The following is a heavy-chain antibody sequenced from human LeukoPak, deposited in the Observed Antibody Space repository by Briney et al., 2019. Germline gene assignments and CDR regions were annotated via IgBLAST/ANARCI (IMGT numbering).Heavy chain of an antibody. J-gene: IGHJ5*02. CDR3: VRGQQQLPVRFDP. CDR2: ISSRGSTI. CDR1: GFTFSDYY. D-gene: IGHD6-13*01. Sequence: GGSLRLSCAASGFTFSDYYMSWIRQAPGKGLEWVSYISSRGSTIYYADSVKGRFTISRDNAKNSLYLQMNSLRAEDTAVYYCVRGQQQLPVRFDPWGQGTLVTVSS. V-gene: IGHV3-11*01.